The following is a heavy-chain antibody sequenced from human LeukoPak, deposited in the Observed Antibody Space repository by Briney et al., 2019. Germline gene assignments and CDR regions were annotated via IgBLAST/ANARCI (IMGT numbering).Heavy chain of an antibody. D-gene: IGHD3-10*01. Sequence: GSSVKVSCKASGGTFSSYAISWVRQAPGQGREWMGRIIPIFGTANYAQKFQGRVTITTDESTSTAYMELSSLRSEDTAVYYCARGGSGSYKGVFDYWGQGTLVTVSS. CDR2: IIPIFGTA. CDR1: GGTFSSYA. CDR3: ARGGSGSYKGVFDY. V-gene: IGHV1-69*05. J-gene: IGHJ4*02.